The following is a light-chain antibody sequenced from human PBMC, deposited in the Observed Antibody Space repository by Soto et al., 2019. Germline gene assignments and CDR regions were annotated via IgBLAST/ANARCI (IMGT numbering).Light chain of an antibody. Sequence: QSGLTQPASVSGSPGQSITISCTGTSSDVGGYNYVSWYQQHPGKAPKLMIYDVSNRPSGVSNRFSGSKSGNTASLTISGLQAEDEADYYCSSYTSGSTLVVFGGGTKLTVL. CDR2: DVS. V-gene: IGLV2-14*01. J-gene: IGLJ2*01. CDR3: SSYTSGSTLVV. CDR1: SSDVGGYNY.